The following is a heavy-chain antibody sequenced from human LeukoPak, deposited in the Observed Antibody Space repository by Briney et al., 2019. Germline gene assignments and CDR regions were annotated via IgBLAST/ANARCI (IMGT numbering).Heavy chain of an antibody. CDR3: ARGKVPATPARFDY. V-gene: IGHV1-69*01. D-gene: IGHD2-15*01. CDR2: IIPIFGTA. Sequence: SVKVSCKASGGTFSSYAISWVRQAPGQGLEWMGGIIPIFGTANYAQKFQGRVTITADESTSTAYMELSSLRSEDTAVYYCARGKVPATPARFDYWGQGTLVTVSS. CDR1: GGTFSSYA. J-gene: IGHJ4*02.